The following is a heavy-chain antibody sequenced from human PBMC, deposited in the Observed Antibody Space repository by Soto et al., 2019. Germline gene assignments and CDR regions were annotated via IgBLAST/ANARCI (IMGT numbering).Heavy chain of an antibody. CDR1: GGTFSSYA. CDR3: ARSGLSLYPGPNWFDP. V-gene: IGHV1-69*13. Sequence: GASVKVSCKASGGTFSSYAISWVRQAPGQGLEWMGGIIPIFGTANYAQKFQGRVTITADESTSTAYMELSSLRSEDTAVYYCARSGLSLYPGPNWFDPWGQGTLVTVSS. J-gene: IGHJ5*02. D-gene: IGHD2-8*01. CDR2: IIPIFGTA.